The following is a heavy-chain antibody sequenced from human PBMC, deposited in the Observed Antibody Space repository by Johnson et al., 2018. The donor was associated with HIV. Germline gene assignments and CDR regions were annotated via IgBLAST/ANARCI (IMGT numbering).Heavy chain of an antibody. CDR2: IWYDGNNK. Sequence: QVQLVESGGGVVQPGRSLRLSCAASGFTFSSYGMHWVRQAPGKGLQWVAVIWYDGNNKYYADSVKGRFTISRDNSKNTLYLQMNSLRAEDTAVYYCAKSPAKDHGGNSGAFDIWGQGTMGTVSS. CDR3: AKSPAKDHGGNSGAFDI. CDR1: GFTFSSYG. D-gene: IGHD4-23*01. V-gene: IGHV3-33*06. J-gene: IGHJ3*02.